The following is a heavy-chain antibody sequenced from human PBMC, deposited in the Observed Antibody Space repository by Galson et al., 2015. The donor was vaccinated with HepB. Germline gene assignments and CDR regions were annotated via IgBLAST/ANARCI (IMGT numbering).Heavy chain of an antibody. V-gene: IGHV3-30*18. CDR3: AKASKYYYDSSGLQDAFDI. Sequence: LRLSCAASGFTFSSYGMHWVRQAPGKGLEWVAVISYDGSNKYYADSVKGRFTISRDNSKNTLYLQMNSLRAEDTAVYYCAKASKYYYDSSGLQDAFDIWGQATMVTVSS. D-gene: IGHD3-22*01. J-gene: IGHJ3*02. CDR2: ISYDGSNK. CDR1: GFTFSSYG.